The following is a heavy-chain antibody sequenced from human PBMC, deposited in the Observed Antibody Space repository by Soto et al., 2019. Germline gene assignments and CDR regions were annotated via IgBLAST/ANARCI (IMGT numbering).Heavy chain of an antibody. V-gene: IGHV4-4*07. J-gene: IGHJ4*02. CDR3: ARETCSGGSCYEFFDY. D-gene: IGHD2-15*01. CDR1: GGSISSYY. CDR2: IYSSGST. Sequence: SETLSLTCSVSGGSISSYYWDWIRQPAGKGLEWVGRIYSSGSTNYNPSLQSRVTMSVDTSKNQFSLKLSSVTAADTAVYYCARETCSGGSCYEFFDYWGQGTLVTVYS.